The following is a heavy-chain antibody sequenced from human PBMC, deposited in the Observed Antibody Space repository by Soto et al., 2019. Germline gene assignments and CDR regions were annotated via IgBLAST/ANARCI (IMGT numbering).Heavy chain of an antibody. D-gene: IGHD3-3*01. V-gene: IGHV1-69*06. J-gene: IGHJ4*02. CDR1: GDTFSNQA. CDR3: AASTFQSGVSGYFHLDH. Sequence: GASVKVSCKTSGDTFSNQAISWVRQAPGQGLEWMGGIIPLFDSASYAQRSHDRVTITADKFTNTVYMELRSLTSEDTAVYYCAASTFQSGVSGYFHLDHWGQGTLLTVSS. CDR2: IIPLFDSA.